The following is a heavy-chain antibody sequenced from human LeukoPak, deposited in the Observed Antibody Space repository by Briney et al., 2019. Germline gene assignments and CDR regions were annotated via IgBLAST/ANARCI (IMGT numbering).Heavy chain of an antibody. CDR3: ARESYSGSYFPNRWFDP. Sequence: ASVKVSCKASGYTFTSYYMHWVRQAPGQGLEWMGIINPSGGSTSYAQKFQGRVTMTRDTSTSTVYMELSSLGSEDTAVYYCARESYSGSYFPNRWFDPWGQGTLVTVSS. J-gene: IGHJ5*02. D-gene: IGHD1-26*01. V-gene: IGHV1-46*01. CDR1: GYTFTSYY. CDR2: INPSGGST.